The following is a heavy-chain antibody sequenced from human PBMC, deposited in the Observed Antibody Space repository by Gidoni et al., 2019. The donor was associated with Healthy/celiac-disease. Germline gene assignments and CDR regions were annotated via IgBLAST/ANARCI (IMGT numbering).Heavy chain of an antibody. V-gene: IGHV3-23*01. J-gene: IGHJ4*02. D-gene: IGHD6-6*01. CDR3: AKVPDSSSSNY. CDR2: ISGSGGST. Sequence: EVQLLEAGGGLVQPGGSLSLSCAASGFTFSSYAMSWVRQAPGKGLEWVSAISGSGGSTYYADSVKGRFTISRDNSKNTLYLQMTSLRAEDTAVYYCAKVPDSSSSNYWGQGTLVTVSS. CDR1: GFTFSSYA.